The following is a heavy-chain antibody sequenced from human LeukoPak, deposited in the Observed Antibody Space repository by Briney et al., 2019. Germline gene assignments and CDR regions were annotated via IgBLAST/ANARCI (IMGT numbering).Heavy chain of an antibody. CDR3: AKDISKMTTVTYFDY. D-gene: IGHD4-17*01. V-gene: IGHV3-23*01. CDR2: ISGSGGST. J-gene: IGHJ4*02. CDR1: GFTFSSYA. Sequence: GGSLRLSCAASGFTFSSYAMSWVRQAPGKGLEWVSAISGSGGSTYYADSVKGRFTISRDNSKNTLYLQMNNLRAEDTAVYYCAKDISKMTTVTYFDYWGQGTLVTVSS.